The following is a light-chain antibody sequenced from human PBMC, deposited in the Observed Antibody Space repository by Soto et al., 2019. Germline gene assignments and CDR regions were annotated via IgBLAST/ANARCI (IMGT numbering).Light chain of an antibody. J-gene: IGKJ5*01. CDR1: QDIGTW. CDR3: QEASRIPIT. Sequence: IHMTQSPSSVSASVWDRVTITCRASQDIGTWLAWYQQKPGKAPNLLIYAASTLQSGVPSRFSGSGSGTYFTLTISSLQPEDFGTYYCQEASRIPITFGQGTRLEIK. CDR2: AAS. V-gene: IGKV1-12*01.